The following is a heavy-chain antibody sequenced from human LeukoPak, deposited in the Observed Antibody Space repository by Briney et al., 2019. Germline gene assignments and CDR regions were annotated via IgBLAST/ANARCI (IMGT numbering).Heavy chain of an antibody. D-gene: IGHD6-19*01. CDR2: ISSSSSTI. V-gene: IGHV3-48*04. Sequence: GGSLRLSCAASGFTFSSYSMTWVRQAPGKGLEWISYISSSSSTIYYADSVKGRFTISRDNAKNSLYLQMNSLRAEDTAVYYCAKEERSGSGGMDVWGQGTTVTVSS. CDR1: GFTFSSYS. CDR3: AKEERSGSGGMDV. J-gene: IGHJ6*02.